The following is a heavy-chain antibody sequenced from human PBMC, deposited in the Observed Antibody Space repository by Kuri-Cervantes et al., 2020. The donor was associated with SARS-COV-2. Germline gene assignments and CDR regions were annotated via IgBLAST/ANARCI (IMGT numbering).Heavy chain of an antibody. V-gene: IGHV1-46*01. Sequence: ASVKVSCKASGGTFSSYAISWVRQAPGQGLEWMGIINPSGGSTSYAQKFQGRVTMTRDTSTSTVYMELSRLRSDDTAVYYCARSGSGYGAGGYYGMDVWGQGTTVTVSS. CDR1: GGTFSSYA. J-gene: IGHJ6*02. CDR2: INPSGGST. D-gene: IGHD5-12*01. CDR3: ARSGSGYGAGGYYGMDV.